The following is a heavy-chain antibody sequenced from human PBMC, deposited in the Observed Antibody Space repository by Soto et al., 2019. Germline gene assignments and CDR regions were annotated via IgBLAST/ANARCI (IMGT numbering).Heavy chain of an antibody. V-gene: IGHV3-48*02. CDR2: ISSSSSTI. CDR3: ARTYYDFWGYGMDV. J-gene: IGHJ6*02. Sequence: GESLRLSCAASGFTFSSYSMNWVRQAPGKGLEWVSYISSSSSTIYYADSVKGRFTISRDNAKNSLYLQMNSLRDEDTAVYYCARTYYDFWGYGMDVWGQGTTVTVSS. D-gene: IGHD3-3*01. CDR1: GFTFSSYS.